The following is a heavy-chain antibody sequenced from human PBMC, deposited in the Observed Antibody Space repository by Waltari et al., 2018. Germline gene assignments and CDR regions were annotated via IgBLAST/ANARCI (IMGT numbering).Heavy chain of an antibody. CDR3: VKDYTDS. CDR2: INGNGGST. CDR1: GFTFSHYA. Sequence: EVQVVESGGGLVQPGASLKVSCSATGFTFSHYAMSWVRHGPGKRLEYVSFINGNGGSTLYADSVKGRFTISRDNSKNTLYLQMSSLRIEDTAIYYCVKDYTDSWGQGTLVTVSS. D-gene: IGHD3-16*01. V-gene: IGHV3-64D*06. J-gene: IGHJ5*02.